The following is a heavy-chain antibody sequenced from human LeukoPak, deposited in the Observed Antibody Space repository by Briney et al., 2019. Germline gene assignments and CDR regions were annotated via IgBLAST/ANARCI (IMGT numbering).Heavy chain of an antibody. Sequence: PGGSLRLSCAASGYTFSSYDMHWIRQTMGGGLEWVSAIGTSGDTYYPDSVKGRFTISRENARNSLYLQMNSLRADDTAVYYCARDHWIGGFMDVWGKGTTVTVSS. J-gene: IGHJ6*04. V-gene: IGHV3-13*01. D-gene: IGHD1-1*01. CDR3: ARDHWIGGFMDV. CDR1: GYTFSSYD. CDR2: IGTSGDT.